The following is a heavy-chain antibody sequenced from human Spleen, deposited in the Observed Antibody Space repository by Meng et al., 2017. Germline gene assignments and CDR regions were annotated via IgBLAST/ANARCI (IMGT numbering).Heavy chain of an antibody. Sequence: VQCEGSLSRLGRSVCALVTTCLVVGGSVSSGSYDWSWTRQPPGKGLEWIGHIYYSGSTNYNPSLKSRVTISVDTSKNQFSLKLSSVTAADTAVYFCARSSTSPASYFFDYWGQGTLVTVSS. CDR3: ARSSTSPASYFFDY. CDR2: IYYSGST. V-gene: IGHV4-61*01. CDR1: GGSVSSGSYD. D-gene: IGHD6-6*01. J-gene: IGHJ4*02.